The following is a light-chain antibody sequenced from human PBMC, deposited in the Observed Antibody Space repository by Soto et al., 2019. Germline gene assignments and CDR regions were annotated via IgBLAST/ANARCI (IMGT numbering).Light chain of an antibody. V-gene: IGLV6-57*01. Sequence: NFMLTQPHSVSESPGKTVTISCTRSSSGIASNYVQWYQQRPGSSPTTVIYEDNQRPSGVPDRFSGSIDSSSNSASLTISGLKTEDEADYYCQSYDSSNHGVFGGGTKLTVL. J-gene: IGLJ3*02. CDR2: EDN. CDR1: SSGIASNY. CDR3: QSYDSSNHGV.